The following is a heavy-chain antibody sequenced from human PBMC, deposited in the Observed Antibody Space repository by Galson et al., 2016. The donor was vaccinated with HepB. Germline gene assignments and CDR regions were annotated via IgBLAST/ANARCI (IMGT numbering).Heavy chain of an antibody. Sequence: SLRLSCAASGFSFSNHGMHWVRQAPGKGLEWVACISYKGNKKYYADSVKRRFTISSGNSKNTLFLQMNSLRAEDTAVYYCAKDFRGYYDFLFGMEVWGQGTTVTVSS. D-gene: IGHD3-3*01. J-gene: IGHJ6*02. CDR2: ISYKGNKK. CDR3: AKDFRGYYDFLFGMEV. CDR1: GFSFSNHG. V-gene: IGHV3-30*18.